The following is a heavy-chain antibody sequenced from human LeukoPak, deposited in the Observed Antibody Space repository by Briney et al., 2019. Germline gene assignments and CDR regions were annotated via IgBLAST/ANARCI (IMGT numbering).Heavy chain of an antibody. CDR2: IIPIFGTA. V-gene: IGHV1-69*05. D-gene: IGHD3-9*01. CDR1: GGTFTSYA. J-gene: IGHJ4*02. Sequence: SVKVSCKASGGTFTSYAISWVRQAPGQGLEWMGRIIPIFGTANYAQKFQGRVTITTDESTSTAYMELSSLRSEDTAVYYCATEIGHYDILTGYYADIDYWGQGTLVTVSS. CDR3: ATEIGHYDILTGYYADIDY.